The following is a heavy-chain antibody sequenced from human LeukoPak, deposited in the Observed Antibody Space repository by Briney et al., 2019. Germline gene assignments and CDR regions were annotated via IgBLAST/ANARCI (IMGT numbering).Heavy chain of an antibody. D-gene: IGHD3-10*01. CDR3: ARGPYGSSGTPDAFDI. Sequence: GGSLRLSCAASGFTVSSDYMSWVRQAPGKGLEWVSVIYSGGTTHYADSVKGRFTISRDYSKNTLYLQMNSLRAEDTAVYYCARGPYGSSGTPDAFDIWGQGTMVTVSS. V-gene: IGHV3-66*01. CDR2: IYSGGTT. J-gene: IGHJ3*02. CDR1: GFTVSSDY.